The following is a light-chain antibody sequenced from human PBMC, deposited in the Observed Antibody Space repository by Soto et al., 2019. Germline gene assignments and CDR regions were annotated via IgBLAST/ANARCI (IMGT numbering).Light chain of an antibody. Sequence: QPVLTQSSSASASLGSSVKLTCTLSSGHSSYIIAWHQQQPGKAPRYLMKLEGSGSYNKGSGVPDRFSGSSSGADRYLTISNRHFEDEADYYCETWDSNTHTVFGGGTKLTVL. CDR2: LEGSGSY. CDR1: SGHSSYI. J-gene: IGLJ3*02. CDR3: ETWDSNTHTV. V-gene: IGLV4-60*02.